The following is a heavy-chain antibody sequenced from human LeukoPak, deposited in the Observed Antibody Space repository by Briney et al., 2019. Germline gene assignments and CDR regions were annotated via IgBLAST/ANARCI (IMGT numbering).Heavy chain of an antibody. V-gene: IGHV3-11*04. D-gene: IGHD3-22*01. CDR1: GFTFSDYY. CDR3: ASLTYYYDSSGDP. Sequence: PGGSLRLSCAASGFTFSDYYMSWIRQAPGKGLEWVSYISSSGSTIYYADSVKGRFTISRDNAKNSLYLQMNSLRAEDTAVYYCASLTYYYDSSGDPWGQGTLVTVSS. CDR2: ISSSGSTI. J-gene: IGHJ5*02.